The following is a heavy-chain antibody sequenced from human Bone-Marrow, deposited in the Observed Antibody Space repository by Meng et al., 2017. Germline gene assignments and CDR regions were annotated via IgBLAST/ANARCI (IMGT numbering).Heavy chain of an antibody. Sequence: QVQLQQWGAGLLKPSETLSLTCAVYGGSFSGYYWSWIRQPPGKGLEWIGEINHSGSTNYNPSFKSRVTISVDTSKNQFSLKLSSVTAADMAVYYCARALTPGYYRYNWFDPWGQGTLVTVSS. D-gene: IGHD4-17*01. CDR2: INHSGST. V-gene: IGHV4-34*01. CDR1: GGSFSGYY. CDR3: ARALTPGYYRYNWFDP. J-gene: IGHJ5*02.